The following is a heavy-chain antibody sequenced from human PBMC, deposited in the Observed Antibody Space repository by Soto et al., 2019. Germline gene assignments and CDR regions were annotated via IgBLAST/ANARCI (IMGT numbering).Heavy chain of an antibody. Sequence: EVQLVESGGGLVQPGGSLRLSCEASRGAFGDYWMHWVRQAPGKGLVWVSLINRDANDIIYTDSVKGRFTASRDNAKKMVFLQMNSLRVEDTAVYYCARDFPHKWVASWGQGTLVNVSS. CDR1: RGAFGDYW. J-gene: IGHJ5*01. V-gene: IGHV3-74*01. CDR3: ARDFPHKWVAS. CDR2: INRDANDI.